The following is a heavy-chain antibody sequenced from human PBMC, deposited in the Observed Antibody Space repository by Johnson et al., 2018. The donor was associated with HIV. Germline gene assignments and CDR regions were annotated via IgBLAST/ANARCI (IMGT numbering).Heavy chain of an antibody. CDR3: ASGEVHIPESYYVTVSRAFDI. D-gene: IGHD1-26*01. V-gene: IGHV3-66*01. J-gene: IGHJ3*02. CDR2: IYSSGTT. Sequence: VQLVESGGGLVQPGGSLRLSCVVSGFTVSSSYLTWVRQAPGKGLEWVSLIYSSGTTDYADSVQGRFTISRDDSKNTLFLEMNSLRADDTAIYYGASGEVHIPESYYVTVSRAFDIWGQGTMVSVSS. CDR1: GFTVSSSY.